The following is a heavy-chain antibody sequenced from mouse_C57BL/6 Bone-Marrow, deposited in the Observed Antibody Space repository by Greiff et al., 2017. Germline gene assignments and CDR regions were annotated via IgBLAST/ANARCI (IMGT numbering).Heavy chain of an antibody. J-gene: IGHJ1*03. CDR1: GSTFTSYW. CDR3: ARKESYYSNYWYFDV. V-gene: IGHV1-64*01. CDR2: IHPSSGSP. Sequence: VQLQQPGAELVKPGASVKLSCKASGSTFTSYWMHWVKQRPGQGLEWIGMIHPSSGSPNYNEKFKSKATLTVDKSSSTAYMQLSSLTSEDSAVYYCARKESYYSNYWYFDVCGTGTTVTVAS. D-gene: IGHD2-5*01.